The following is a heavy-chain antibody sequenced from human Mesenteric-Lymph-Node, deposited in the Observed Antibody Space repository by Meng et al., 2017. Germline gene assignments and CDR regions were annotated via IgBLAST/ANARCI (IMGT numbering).Heavy chain of an antibody. CDR2: ISGYNGNT. Sequence: ASVKVSCKAYGYTFTSYGISWVRQAPGQGLEWMGWISGYNGNTKYAQKVQGRVTVTTDTSRSTAYMELRSLRYDDTAMYYCARDGSYSGSDHEHWGQGTLVTVSS. CDR3: ARDGSYSGSDHEH. J-gene: IGHJ1*01. V-gene: IGHV1-18*01. CDR1: GYTFTSYG. D-gene: IGHD1-26*01.